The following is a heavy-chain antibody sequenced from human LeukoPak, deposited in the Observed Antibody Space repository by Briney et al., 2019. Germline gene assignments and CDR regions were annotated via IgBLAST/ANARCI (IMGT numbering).Heavy chain of an antibody. D-gene: IGHD5-18*01. J-gene: IGHJ4*02. CDR3: ARGDVDTAMAGDY. CDR2: IYYSGSA. V-gene: IGHV4-59*01. Sequence: PSETLSLTCTVSGGSISSYYRSWIRQPPGKGLEWIGYIYYSGSANYNPSLKSRVTISVDTSKNQFSLKLSSVTAADTAVYYCARGDVDTAMAGDYWGQGTLVTASS. CDR1: GGSISSYY.